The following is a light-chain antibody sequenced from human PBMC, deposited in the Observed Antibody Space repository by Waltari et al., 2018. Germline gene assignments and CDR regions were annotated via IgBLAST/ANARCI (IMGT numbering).Light chain of an antibody. Sequence: DFVMTQSPASLAVSLGETATISCKCSQNLLFTDPKNYLGWYQQKPGQPPKLLIYWASARESGVPDRFSGSGSGTDFTLTISSLQAEDVAVYYCQQYYKTPYTFGQGTKVEIK. J-gene: IGKJ2*01. CDR1: QNLLFTDPKNY. CDR2: WAS. V-gene: IGKV4-1*01. CDR3: QQYYKTPYT.